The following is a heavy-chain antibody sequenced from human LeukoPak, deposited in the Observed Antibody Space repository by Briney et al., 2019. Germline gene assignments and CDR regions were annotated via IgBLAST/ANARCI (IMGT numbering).Heavy chain of an antibody. CDR2: IHPDGSDK. CDR3: ARVRGDYGGISDY. V-gene: IGHV3-7*05. D-gene: IGHD4-23*01. J-gene: IGHJ4*02. CDR1: GFTFSSYF. Sequence: PGGSLRLSCAASGFTFSSYFMNWVRQAPGKELEWVAKIHPDGSDKYYVDSVKGRFTISRDNAKSSLHLQMNSLRAEDTAVYYGARVRGDYGGISDYWGQGTLVTVSS.